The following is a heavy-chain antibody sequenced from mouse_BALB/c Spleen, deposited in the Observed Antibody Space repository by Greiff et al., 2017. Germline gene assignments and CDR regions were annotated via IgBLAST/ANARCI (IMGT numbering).Heavy chain of an antibody. V-gene: IGHV1-7*01. CDR3: ARSRGSSGDY. CDR1: GYTFTSYW. CDR2: INPSTGYT. Sequence: VQLQQSGAELAKPGASVKMSCKASGYTFTSYWMHWVKQRPGQGLEWIGYINPSTGYTEYNQKFKDKATLTADKSSSTAYMQLSSLTSEDSAVYYCARSRGSSGDYWGQGTTLTVSS. J-gene: IGHJ2*01. D-gene: IGHD3-1*01.